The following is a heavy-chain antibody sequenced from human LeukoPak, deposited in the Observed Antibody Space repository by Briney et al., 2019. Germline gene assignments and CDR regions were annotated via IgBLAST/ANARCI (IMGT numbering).Heavy chain of an antibody. CDR3: ASAYCGGDCTPYWYFDL. CDR1: GGSISSYY. V-gene: IGHV4-4*07. Sequence: SETLSLTCTVSGGSISSYYWSWIRQPAGKGLEWIGRIYTSGSTYYNPSLKSRVTISVDTSKNQFSLKLSSVTAADTAVYYCASAYCGGDCTPYWYFDLWGRGTLVTVSS. CDR2: IYTSGST. D-gene: IGHD2-21*02. J-gene: IGHJ2*01.